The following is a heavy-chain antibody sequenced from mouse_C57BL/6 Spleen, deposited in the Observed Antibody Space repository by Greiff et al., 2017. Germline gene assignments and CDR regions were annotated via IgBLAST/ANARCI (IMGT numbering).Heavy chain of an antibody. CDR2: ISSGSSTI. J-gene: IGHJ4*01. CDR1: GFTFSDYG. CDR3: ARGAAIYYGYGKYAMDY. V-gene: IGHV5-17*01. D-gene: IGHD2-2*01. Sequence: EVQRVESGGGLVKPGGSLKLSCAASGFTFSDYGMHWVRQAPETGLEWVAYISSGSSTIYYADPVKGRFTISRDNAKNTLFLQMTSLRSEDTAMYYCARGAAIYYGYGKYAMDYWGQGTSGTVSS.